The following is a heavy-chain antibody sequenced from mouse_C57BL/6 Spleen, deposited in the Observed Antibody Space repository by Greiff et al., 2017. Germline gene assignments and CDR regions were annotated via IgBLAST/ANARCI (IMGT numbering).Heavy chain of an antibody. V-gene: IGHV1-52*01. CDR1: GYTFTSYW. J-gene: IGHJ2*01. D-gene: IGHD1-1*01. CDR2: IDPSDSET. CDR3: ARLDGSSSFDY. Sequence: VQLQQPGAELVRPGSSVKLSCKASGYTFTSYWMHWVKQRPIQGLEWIGNIDPSDSETHYNQKFKDKATLTVDKSSSTAYMQLSSLTSEDSAVYYCARLDGSSSFDYWGQGTTLTVSS.